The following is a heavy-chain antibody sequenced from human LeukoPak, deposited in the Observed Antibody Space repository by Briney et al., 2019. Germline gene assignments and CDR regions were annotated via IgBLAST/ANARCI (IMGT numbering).Heavy chain of an antibody. CDR2: IYYSGNT. V-gene: IGHV4-59*01. Sequence: SETLSLTCTVSGGSFSTYYWTWIRQPPGKGLEWIGYIYYSGNTDYNPSLKGRVTMSLDTSKNQFSLDLSPVTAADTAVYYCARAVITFGGAVAKGFDCWGQGTLVTVSS. J-gene: IGHJ4*02. CDR3: ARAVITFGGAVAKGFDC. CDR1: GGSFSTYY. D-gene: IGHD3-16*01.